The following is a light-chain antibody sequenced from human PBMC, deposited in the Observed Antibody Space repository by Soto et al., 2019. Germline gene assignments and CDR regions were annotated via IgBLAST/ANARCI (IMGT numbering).Light chain of an antibody. CDR2: YDD. Sequence: QSVLTQPPSVSEAPRQRVTISCSGSSSNIGNNAVNWYQQLPGKAPQLLIYYDDLLPSGVSDRFSGSKSGTSASLAISGLQSEDVAAYYCAAWDDSLNGYVFGTGTKVPVL. V-gene: IGLV1-36*01. CDR3: AAWDDSLNGYV. J-gene: IGLJ1*01. CDR1: SSNIGNNA.